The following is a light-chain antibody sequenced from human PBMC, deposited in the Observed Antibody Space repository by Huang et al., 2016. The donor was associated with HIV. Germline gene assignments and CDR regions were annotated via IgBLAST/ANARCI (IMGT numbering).Light chain of an antibody. J-gene: IGKJ2*01. V-gene: IGKV3-20*01. CDR1: QSLRSRY. CDR2: DAS. CDR3: QQYGSSPPYT. Sequence: EIVLTQSPGTLSLSPGERATLSCRASQSLRSRYLAWYQQRPGQAPRLLIYDASTRATGIPERFSGSGSGTDFTLTISRLEPEDFVVYYCQQYGSSPPYTFGQGTKLEIK.